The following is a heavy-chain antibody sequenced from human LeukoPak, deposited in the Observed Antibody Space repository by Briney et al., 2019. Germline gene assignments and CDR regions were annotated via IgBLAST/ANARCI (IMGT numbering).Heavy chain of an antibody. CDR2: SSAYNGNT. CDR3: ARDIGNYDSSGYSTPRTVDY. D-gene: IGHD3-22*01. J-gene: IGHJ4*02. CDR1: GYTCTSYG. Sequence: GASVKVSCKASGYTCTSYGISWVRQAPGQGLEWMGGSSAYNGNTNYAQELQGRVTMTTDTSTSTAYMELRSLRSDDTAVYYCARDIGNYDSSGYSTPRTVDYWGQGTLVTVSS. V-gene: IGHV1-18*01.